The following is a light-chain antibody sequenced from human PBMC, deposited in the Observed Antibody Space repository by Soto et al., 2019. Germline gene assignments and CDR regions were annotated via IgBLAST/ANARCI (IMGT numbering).Light chain of an antibody. J-gene: IGLJ3*02. V-gene: IGLV1-44*01. CDR1: SSNIGSNT. Sequence: QAVVTQAPSASGTPGQRVTISCSGSSSNIGSNTVNWYQQLPGTAPKLLIYSNNQRPSGVPDRFSGSRSGNTASLTISGLQAEDESDYYCISYTSSSTWVFGGGTQLTVL. CDR3: ISYTSSSTWV. CDR2: SNN.